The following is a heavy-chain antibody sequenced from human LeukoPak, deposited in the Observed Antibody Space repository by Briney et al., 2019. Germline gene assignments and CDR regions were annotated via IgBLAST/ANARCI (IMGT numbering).Heavy chain of an antibody. CDR3: ARLVGASWFDS. J-gene: IGHJ5*01. CDR2: TYYRSKWSN. CDR1: GDSVSTNSAT. V-gene: IGHV6-1*01. D-gene: IGHD1-26*01. Sequence: SQTLSLTCAISGDSVSTNSATWTWLRQSPSRGLEWLGRTYYRSKWSNDYAVSMKSRITINPDTSKNQFSLQLNSVTPEDTAVYYCARLVGASWFDSWGQGTLVTISS.